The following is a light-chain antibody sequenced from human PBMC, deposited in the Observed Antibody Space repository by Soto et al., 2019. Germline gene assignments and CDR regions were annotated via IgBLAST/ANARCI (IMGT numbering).Light chain of an antibody. V-gene: IGKV3-15*01. CDR1: QSVSTD. CDR3: QQYYDWPPIT. CDR2: GAS. J-gene: IGKJ3*01. Sequence: VMTQSPPTLSVSPGERATLSCRASQSVSTDLAWYQQKPGQAPRLLIYGASTRATDVPARFSGGGSGTEFTLTISSLHSEDVAIYYCQQYYDWPPITFGPGTKVDIK.